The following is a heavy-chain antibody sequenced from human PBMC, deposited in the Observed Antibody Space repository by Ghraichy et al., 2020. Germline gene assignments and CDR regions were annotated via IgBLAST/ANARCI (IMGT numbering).Heavy chain of an antibody. CDR2: IYYSGST. V-gene: IGHV4-39*01. J-gene: IGHJ2*01. CDR3: ARQGGGLPSGYSYGSYWYFDL. D-gene: IGHD5-18*01. CDR1: GGSISSSSYY. Sequence: SETLSLTCTVSGGSISSSSYYWGWIRQPPGKGLEWIGSIYYSGSTYYNPSLKSRVTISVDTSKNQFSLKLSSVTAADTAVYYCARQGGGLPSGYSYGSYWYFDLWGRGTLVTVSS.